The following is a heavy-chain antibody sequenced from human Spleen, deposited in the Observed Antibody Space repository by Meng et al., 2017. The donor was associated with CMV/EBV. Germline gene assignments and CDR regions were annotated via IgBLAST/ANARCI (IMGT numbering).Heavy chain of an antibody. Sequence: GGSLRLSCAASRFTFSGYYMNWVRQAPVKGLEWVSYISSSGSTIYYADSVKGRFTISRDNSKNTLYLQMNSLRVEDTALYYCLRDSLDIVEVPAALHYYYGMDVWGQGTTVTVSS. D-gene: IGHD2-2*03. V-gene: IGHV3-48*01. J-gene: IGHJ6*02. CDR2: ISSSGSTI. CDR3: LRDSLDIVEVPAALHYYYGMDV. CDR1: RFTFSGYY.